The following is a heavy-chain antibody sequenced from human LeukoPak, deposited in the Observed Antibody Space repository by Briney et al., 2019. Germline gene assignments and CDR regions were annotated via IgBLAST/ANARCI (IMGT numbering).Heavy chain of an antibody. CDR1: GFTFSNYW. CDR2: IKPDGSEK. V-gene: IGHV3-7*04. D-gene: IGHD3-3*01. CDR3: ARGDFWSGDNTDAFDV. Sequence: GRSLRLSCAASGFTFSNYWMSWVRQAPGKGLGWVANIKPDGSEKYYVDSVKGRFSISRDNVRNASYLQMNSLRAGGTALYYCARGDFWSGDNTDAFDVWGQGTMVTVSS. J-gene: IGHJ3*01.